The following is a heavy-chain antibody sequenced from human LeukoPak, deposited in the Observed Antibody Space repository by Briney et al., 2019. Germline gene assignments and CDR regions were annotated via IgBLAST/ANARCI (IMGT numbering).Heavy chain of an antibody. CDR2: IYYSGST. D-gene: IGHD6-13*01. CDR3: AREPTGYSQVYWFDP. J-gene: IGHJ5*02. V-gene: IGHV4-39*07. CDR1: GGSISSSSYY. Sequence: PSQTLSLTCTVSGGSISSSSYYWGWIRQPPGKGLEWIGSIYYSGSTYYNPSLKSRVTISVDTSKNQFSLKLSSVTAADTAVYYCAREPTGYSQVYWFDPWGQGTLVTVSS.